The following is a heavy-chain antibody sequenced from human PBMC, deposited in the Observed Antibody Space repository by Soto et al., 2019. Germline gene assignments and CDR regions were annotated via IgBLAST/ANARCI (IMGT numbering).Heavy chain of an antibody. CDR1: GGSISSSNW. D-gene: IGHD5-12*01. V-gene: IGHV4-4*02. CDR3: ARAGTGGYSGYAVARSYWLDP. J-gene: IGHJ5*02. Sequence: QVQLQESGPGLVKPSGTLSLTCAVSGGSISSSNWWSWVRQPPGKGLEWIGEIYHSGSTNYNPSLKSRVTISVDKSTNPFSLKLSSVTAADTAVYYCARAGTGGYSGYAVARSYWLDPWGEGTLVTVSS. CDR2: IYHSGST.